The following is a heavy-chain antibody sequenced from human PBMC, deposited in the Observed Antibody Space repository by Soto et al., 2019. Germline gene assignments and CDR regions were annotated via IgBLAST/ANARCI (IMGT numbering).Heavy chain of an antibody. D-gene: IGHD1-20*01. CDR2: IDPSDSHS. J-gene: IGHJ4*02. V-gene: IGHV5-10-1*03. CDR3: VAEFKTMDNWIDVEY. CDR1: GYNFSTHW. Sequence: EVHLVQSGAEVKKPGESLKISCKASGYNFSTHWISWVRQMPGKGLEWMGEIDPSDSHSNYSPSFQGHITVSIDKSISTAYLQWRSLKASDTAIYYCVAEFKTMDNWIDVEYWGQGTPVTVSP.